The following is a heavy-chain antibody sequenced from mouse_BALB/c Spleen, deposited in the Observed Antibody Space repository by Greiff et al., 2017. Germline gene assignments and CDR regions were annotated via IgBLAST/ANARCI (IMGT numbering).Heavy chain of an antibody. Sequence: QVQLQQSGAELARPGASVKMSCKASGYTFTSYTMHWVKQRPGQGLEWIGYINPSSGYTNYNQKFKDKATLTADKSSSTAYMQLSSLTSEDSAVYYCARSQGSLITTATFAYWGQGTLVTVSA. J-gene: IGHJ3*01. V-gene: IGHV1-4*01. CDR2: INPSSGYT. CDR3: ARSQGSLITTATFAY. CDR1: GYTFTSYT. D-gene: IGHD1-2*01.